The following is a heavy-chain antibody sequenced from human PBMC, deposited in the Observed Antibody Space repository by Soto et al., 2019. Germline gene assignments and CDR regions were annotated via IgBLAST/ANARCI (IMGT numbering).Heavy chain of an antibody. CDR3: ARGPIAAAGTFGY. CDR2: INHSGST. Sequence: PSETLSLTCAVYGGSFSGYYWSWIRQPPGKGLEWIGEINHSGSTNYNPSLKSRVTISVDTSKNQFSLKLSSVTAADTAVYYCARGPIAAAGTFGYWGQGTLVTVSS. D-gene: IGHD6-13*01. V-gene: IGHV4-34*01. J-gene: IGHJ4*02. CDR1: GGSFSGYY.